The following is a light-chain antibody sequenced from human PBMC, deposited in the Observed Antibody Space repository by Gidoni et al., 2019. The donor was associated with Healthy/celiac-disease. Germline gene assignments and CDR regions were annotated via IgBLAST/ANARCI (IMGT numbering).Light chain of an antibody. CDR1: QNVSSY. CDR2: DAS. Sequence: DIVLTQYPATLSLSPGESATLSCRASQNVSSYLAWYQQKPGQAPRLLIYDASNRATGLPARFSGSGSGTDFTLTISSLEPEDFAVYYCQQRSNWPLTFGGGTKVEIK. V-gene: IGKV3-11*01. J-gene: IGKJ4*01. CDR3: QQRSNWPLT.